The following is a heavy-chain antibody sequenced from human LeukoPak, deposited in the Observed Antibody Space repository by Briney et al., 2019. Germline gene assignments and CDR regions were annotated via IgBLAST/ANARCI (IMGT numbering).Heavy chain of an antibody. CDR3: ARDSPLGHCSGGSCSDAFDI. CDR2: INSDGSST. Sequence: PGGSLRLSCAASGFTFSSYWMHWVRQAPGKGLVWVSRINSDGSSTSYADSVKGRFTISRDNAKNTLYLQMNSLRAEDTAVYYCARDSPLGHCSGGSCSDAFDIWGQGTMVTVSS. D-gene: IGHD2-15*01. J-gene: IGHJ3*02. CDR1: GFTFSSYW. V-gene: IGHV3-74*01.